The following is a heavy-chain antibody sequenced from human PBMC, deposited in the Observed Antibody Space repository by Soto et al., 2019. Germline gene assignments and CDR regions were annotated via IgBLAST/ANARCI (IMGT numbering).Heavy chain of an antibody. CDR1: GSSIGSGGW. Sequence: PSETLSLTGSVSGSSIGSGGWWSWVRQPPGKGLEWIAEIFHDGNTNYSPSLKSRVTISVDKSQNQFSLNVYSVTAADTAVHYCARHEGWTGPDQWGQGTLVNVYS. V-gene: IGHV4-4*02. J-gene: IGHJ5*02. CDR2: IFHDGNT. CDR3: ARHEGWTGPDQ. D-gene: IGHD2-8*02.